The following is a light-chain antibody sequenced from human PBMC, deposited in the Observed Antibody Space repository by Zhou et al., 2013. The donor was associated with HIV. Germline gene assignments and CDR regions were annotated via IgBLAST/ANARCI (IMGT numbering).Light chain of an antibody. V-gene: IGKV2-28*01. J-gene: IGKJ1*01. CDR2: LTS. CDR1: QSLLHSNGYHY. Sequence: DIVMTQTPLSLPVTPGEPASISCRSSQSLLHSNGYHYLEWYLQKPGQPPQLLMYLTSNRASGVPDRFTGSGSGTDFTLTISSLQPEDFATYYCQQSYSTSWTFGQGTKVEIK. CDR3: QQSYSTSWT.